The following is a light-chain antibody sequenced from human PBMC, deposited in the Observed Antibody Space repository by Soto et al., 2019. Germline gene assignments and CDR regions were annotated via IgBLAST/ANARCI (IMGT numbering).Light chain of an antibody. CDR3: CSYAGSNTLV. CDR1: SSDVGSSNV. V-gene: IGLV2-23*01. J-gene: IGLJ2*01. Sequence: QSVLTQPASVSGSPGQSITISCTGTSSDVGSSNVVSWYQQHPGKAPKLLIYEGSKRPSGVSNRFSGSKSGNTASLTISGLQAEDETDYYCCSYAGSNTLVFGGGTKLTVL. CDR2: EGS.